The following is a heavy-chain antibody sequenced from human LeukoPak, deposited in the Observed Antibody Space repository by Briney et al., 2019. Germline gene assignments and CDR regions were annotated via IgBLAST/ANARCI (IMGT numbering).Heavy chain of an antibody. CDR3: ARTGQYQLLFYYYYYGMDV. V-gene: IGHV7-4-1*02. Sequence: ASVKVSCKASGYTFTSYAMNWVRQAPGQGLEWMGWINTNTGNPTYAQGFTGRFVLSLDTSVSTAYLQISSLKAEDTAVYYCARTGQYQLLFYYYYYGMDVWGQGTTVTVSS. J-gene: IGHJ6*02. D-gene: IGHD2-2*01. CDR2: INTNTGNP. CDR1: GYTFTSYA.